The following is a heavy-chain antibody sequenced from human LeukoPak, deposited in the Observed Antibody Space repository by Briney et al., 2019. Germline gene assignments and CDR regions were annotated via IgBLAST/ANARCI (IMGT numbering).Heavy chain of an antibody. CDR1: GGTFSSYA. V-gene: IGHV1-69*05. Sequence: SVKVSCKASGGTFSSYAISWVRQAPGQGLEWMGRIIPIFGTANYAQKFQGRVTIITDESTSTAYMELSSLRSEDTAVYYCARVGVEWELPDYWGQGTLVTVSS. CDR3: ARVGVEWELPDY. D-gene: IGHD1-26*01. CDR2: IIPIFGTA. J-gene: IGHJ4*02.